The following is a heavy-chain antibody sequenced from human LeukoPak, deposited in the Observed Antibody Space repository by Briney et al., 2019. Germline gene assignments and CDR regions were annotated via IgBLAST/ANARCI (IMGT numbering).Heavy chain of an antibody. CDR1: GFTFSNFA. D-gene: IGHD2-21*01. Sequence: GGSLRLSCEASGFTFSNFAMTWVRQATGKGLEWVSGISGSGGGTYYAAFVKGRSTITRDTSNNTLYHQMSSLTADTTAFYYCARDLRYCGSENCFLRDASDIWGQATMVTASS. V-gene: IGHV3-23*01. CDR3: ARDLRYCGSENCFLRDASDI. J-gene: IGHJ3*02. CDR2: ISGSGGGT.